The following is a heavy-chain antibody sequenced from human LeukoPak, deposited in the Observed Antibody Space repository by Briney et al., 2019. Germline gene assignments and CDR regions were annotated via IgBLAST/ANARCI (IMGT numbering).Heavy chain of an antibody. Sequence: GGSLRLSCAASGFTFSSYAMHWVRQAPGKGLEWVAVISYDGSNKYYADSVKGRFTISRDNSKNTLYLQMNSLRAEDTAVYYCARDEAYGDPGNYFDYWGQGTLVTVSS. CDR3: ARDEAYGDPGNYFDY. V-gene: IGHV3-30-3*01. D-gene: IGHD4-17*01. CDR2: ISYDGSNK. J-gene: IGHJ4*02. CDR1: GFTFSSYA.